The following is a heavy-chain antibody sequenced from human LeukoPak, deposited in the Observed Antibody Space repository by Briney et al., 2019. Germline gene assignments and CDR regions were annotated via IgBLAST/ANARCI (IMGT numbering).Heavy chain of an antibody. CDR2: IYYSGST. CDR1: GGSISSYH. J-gene: IGHJ4*02. Sequence: PSETLSLTCTVSGGSISSYHWSWIRQPPGKGLEWIGYIYYSGSTNYNPSLKSRVTISVDTSKNQFSLKLSSVTAADTAVYYCAGGYSYGSVDYWGQGTLVTVSS. CDR3: AGGYSYGSVDY. D-gene: IGHD5-18*01. V-gene: IGHV4-59*01.